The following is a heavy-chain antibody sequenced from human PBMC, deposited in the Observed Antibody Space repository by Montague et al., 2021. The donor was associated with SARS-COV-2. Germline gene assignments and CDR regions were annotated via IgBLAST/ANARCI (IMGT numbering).Heavy chain of an antibody. V-gene: IGHV3-48*03. CDR2: ISSSGSAI. CDR1: GFTFSSYE. J-gene: IGHJ2*01. D-gene: IGHD3-3*01. CDR3: ARKKPFLEWLRHWNFDL. Sequence: SLRLSCVASGFTFSSYEMNWVRQAPGKGLEWVSYISSSGSAIYYSDSVKGRFTISRDNAKNSLYLQMNSLRAEDTAVYYCARKKPFLEWLRHWNFDLWGRGTLVTVSS.